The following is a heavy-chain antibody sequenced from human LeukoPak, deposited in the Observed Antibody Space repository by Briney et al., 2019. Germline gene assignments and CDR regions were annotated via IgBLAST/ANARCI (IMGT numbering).Heavy chain of an antibody. CDR2: INQDGSEK. CDR1: GFTFSSYW. Sequence: GGSLRLSCATSGFTFSSYWMSWVRQAPGKGLEWVAYINQDGSEKNYADSVKGRFTVSRDNAKNSLYLQMNSLRAEDTALYYCARGSYYYDSNGYYYSFDYWGQGTLVTVSS. CDR3: ARGSYYYDSNGYYYSFDY. V-gene: IGHV3-7*03. D-gene: IGHD3-22*01. J-gene: IGHJ4*02.